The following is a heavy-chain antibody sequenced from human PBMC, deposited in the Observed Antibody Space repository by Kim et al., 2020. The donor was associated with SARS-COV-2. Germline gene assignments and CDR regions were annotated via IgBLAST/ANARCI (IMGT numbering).Heavy chain of an antibody. CDR1: GYSFSNFG. Sequence: ASVKVSCKASGYSFSNFGVHWVRQAPGQGLEWMGWINAGNGDTKYPHKFQGRVTLNRDTSANTVYMELNSLRSEDTAEYYCARVRISGSHYFYGMDVWGQGTSVMVS. CDR2: INAGNGDT. V-gene: IGHV1-3*01. J-gene: IGHJ6*02. CDR3: ARVRISGSHYFYGMDV. D-gene: IGHD2-15*01.